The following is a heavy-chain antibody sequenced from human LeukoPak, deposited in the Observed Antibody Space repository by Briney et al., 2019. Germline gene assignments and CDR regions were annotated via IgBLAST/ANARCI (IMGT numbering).Heavy chain of an antibody. CDR1: GYTLTELS. D-gene: IGHD3-22*01. V-gene: IGHV1-24*01. CDR2: FDPEDGET. J-gene: IGHJ4*02. CDR3: AREDPLVVIMSY. Sequence: ASVKVSCKVSGYTLTELSMHWVRQAPGKGLEWMGGFDPEDGETIYAQKFQGRVTMTEDTSTDTAYMELSSLRSGDTAVYYCAREDPLVVIMSYWGQGTLVTVSS.